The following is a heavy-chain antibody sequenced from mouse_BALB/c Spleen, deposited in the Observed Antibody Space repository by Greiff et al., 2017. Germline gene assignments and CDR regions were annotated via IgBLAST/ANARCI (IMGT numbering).Heavy chain of an antibody. D-gene: IGHD2-3*01. V-gene: IGHV7-3*02. CDR3: ARDGYYLYYYAMDY. J-gene: IGHJ4*01. Sequence: EVNLVESGGGLVQPGGSLRLSCATSGFTFTDYYMSWVRQPPGKALEWLGFIRNKANGYTTEYSASVKGRFTISRDNSQSILYLQMNTLRAEDSATYYCARDGYYLYYYAMDYWGQGTSVTVSS. CDR2: IRNKANGYTT. CDR1: GFTFTDYY.